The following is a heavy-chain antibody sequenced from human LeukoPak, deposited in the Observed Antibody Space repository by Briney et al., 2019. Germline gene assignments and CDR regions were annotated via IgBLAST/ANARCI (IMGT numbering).Heavy chain of an antibody. CDR2: MNPNSGNT. CDR1: GYTFTSYD. Sequence: ASVKVSCKASGYTFTSYDINWVRQATGQGLEWMGWMNPNSGNTGYAQKFQGRVTMTTDTSTSTAYMELRSLRSDDTAVYYCARGLTIFGVDYYYYMDVWGKGTTVTVSS. D-gene: IGHD3-3*01. V-gene: IGHV1-8*01. J-gene: IGHJ6*03. CDR3: ARGLTIFGVDYYYYMDV.